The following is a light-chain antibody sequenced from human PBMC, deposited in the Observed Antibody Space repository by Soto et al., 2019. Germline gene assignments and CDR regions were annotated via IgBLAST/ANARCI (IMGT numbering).Light chain of an antibody. CDR2: AAS. V-gene: IGKV3-20*01. J-gene: IGKJ3*01. CDR1: QSVPYNY. CDR3: QQYGSSPFT. Sequence: EIVLTQSPGTLSSSPGERATLSCRASQSVPYNYLAWYQQKPGQAPRLLIYAASNRATGIPGRFSGSGSGRDFILTISRLEPEDFAVYYCQQYGSSPFTFGPGTKVDIK.